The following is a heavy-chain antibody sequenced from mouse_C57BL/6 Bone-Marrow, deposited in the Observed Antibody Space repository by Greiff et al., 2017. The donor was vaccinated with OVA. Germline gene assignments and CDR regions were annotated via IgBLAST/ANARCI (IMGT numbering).Heavy chain of an antibody. CDR3: ALTGYWYFDV. Sequence: QVQLQQPGAELVKPGASVKLSCKASGYTFTSYWMHWVKQRPGRGLEWIGRIDPNSGGTKYNEKFKGKATLTVDKPSSTAYMQLSSLTSEDSAVYYCALTGYWYFDVWGTGTTVTVSS. CDR1: GYTFTSYW. CDR2: IDPNSGGT. D-gene: IGHD4-1*01. V-gene: IGHV1-72*01. J-gene: IGHJ1*03.